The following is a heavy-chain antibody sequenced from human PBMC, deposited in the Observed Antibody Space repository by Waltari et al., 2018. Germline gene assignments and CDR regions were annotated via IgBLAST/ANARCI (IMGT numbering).Heavy chain of an antibody. CDR2: IYHSGST. Sequence: QVQLQESGPGLVKPSETLSLTCAVSGYSISSGYYWGWIRQPPGKGLEWIGSIYHSGSTYYNPSLKSRVTISVDTSKNQFSLNLSSVTAADTAVYYCGRADYYDSSALDYWGQGTLVTVSS. V-gene: IGHV4-38-2*01. CDR3: GRADYYDSSALDY. D-gene: IGHD3-22*01. J-gene: IGHJ4*02. CDR1: GYSISSGYY.